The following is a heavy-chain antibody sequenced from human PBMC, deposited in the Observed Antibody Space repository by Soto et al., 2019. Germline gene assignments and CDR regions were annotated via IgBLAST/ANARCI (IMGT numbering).Heavy chain of an antibody. J-gene: IGHJ6*02. CDR1: GFTFSSYA. CDR2: ISYDGSNK. Sequence: QVQLVESGGGVVQPGRSLRLSCAASGFTFSSYAMHWVRQAPGKGLEWVAVISYDGSNKYYADSVKGRFTISRDNSTNTLYLQMNSLRAEDTAVYYCARDRLRFNWYDFRYYYCCMDVWGQGTTVTVSS. CDR3: ARDRLRFNWYDFRYYYCCMDV. V-gene: IGHV3-30-3*01. D-gene: IGHD1-1*01.